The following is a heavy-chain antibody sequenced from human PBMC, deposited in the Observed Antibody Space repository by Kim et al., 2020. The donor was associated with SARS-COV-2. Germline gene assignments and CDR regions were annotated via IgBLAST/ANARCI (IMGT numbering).Heavy chain of an antibody. V-gene: IGHV3-30*18. D-gene: IGHD3-10*01. CDR3: AKVAHGSGSWGVYGMDV. Sequence: GGSLRLSCAASGFTFSSYGMHWVRQAPAKGLEWVAVISYDGSNKYYADSVKGRFTISRDNSKNTLYLQMNSLRAEDTAVYYCAKVAHGSGSWGVYGMDV. J-gene: IGHJ6*01. CDR2: ISYDGSNK. CDR1: GFTFSSYG.